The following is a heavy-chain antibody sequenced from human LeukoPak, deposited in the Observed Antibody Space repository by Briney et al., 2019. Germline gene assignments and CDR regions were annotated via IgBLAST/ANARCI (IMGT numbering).Heavy chain of an antibody. CDR1: GGSISSGDYY. Sequence: SETLSLTCTVSGGSISSGDYYWSWIRQPPGKGLEWIGYIYYSGSTYYNPSLKSRVTISVDTSKNQFSLKLSSVTAADTAVYYCATPPSAYYDFWSGSWGQGTLVTVSS. CDR3: ATPPSAYYDFWSGS. CDR2: IYYSGST. J-gene: IGHJ5*02. V-gene: IGHV4-30-4*08. D-gene: IGHD3-3*01.